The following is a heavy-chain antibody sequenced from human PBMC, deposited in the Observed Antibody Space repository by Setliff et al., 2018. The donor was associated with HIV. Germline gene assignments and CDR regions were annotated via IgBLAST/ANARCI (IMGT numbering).Heavy chain of an antibody. CDR2: INPSSGGT. CDR1: GYTFTGYY. J-gene: IGHJ4*02. V-gene: IGHV1-2*02. D-gene: IGHD3-22*01. Sequence: ASVKVSCKASGYTFTGYYMHWVRQAPGQGLEWMGWINPSSGGTNYAQKFQGRVTMTRDTSISTAYMELSRLRSDDTAVYYCARVGDRTYFDYWGQGTLVTVSS. CDR3: ARVGDRTYFDY.